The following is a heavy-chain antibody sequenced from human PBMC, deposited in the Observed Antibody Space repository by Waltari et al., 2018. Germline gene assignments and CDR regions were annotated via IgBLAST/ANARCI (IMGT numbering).Heavy chain of an antibody. CDR3: ARGPVVYNWFDP. D-gene: IGHD3-22*01. CDR2: INHSGST. CDR1: GESSSGCH. Sequence: QVQLQQWGAGLLTPSETLSRTCRVYGESSSGCHWSCIRQPPVKGLDWIGEINHSGSTNYNPSLKSRVTISVDTSKNQFSLKLSSVTAADTAVYYCARGPVVYNWFDPWGQGTLVTVSS. J-gene: IGHJ5*02. V-gene: IGHV4-34*01.